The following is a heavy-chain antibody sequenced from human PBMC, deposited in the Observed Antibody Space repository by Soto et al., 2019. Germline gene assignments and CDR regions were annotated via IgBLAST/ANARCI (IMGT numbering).Heavy chain of an antibody. CDR3: AREMAGLGGEYDY. V-gene: IGHV1-18*01. Sequence: QVQLVQSGAEVKNPGASVKVSCKTSGYTFTKYGVGWVRQAPGQGLEWMGWISGSSGNANYAEKVQGRITLTTDTSTGTAYIERRSLRSDDTAVYYCAREMAGLGGEYDYWGQGTLVTVSS. D-gene: IGHD3-16*01. CDR1: GYTFTKYG. CDR2: ISGSSGNA. J-gene: IGHJ4*02.